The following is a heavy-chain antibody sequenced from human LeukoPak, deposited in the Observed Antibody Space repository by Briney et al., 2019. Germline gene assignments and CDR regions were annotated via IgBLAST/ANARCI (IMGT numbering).Heavy chain of an antibody. CDR3: ARDLGSGYDLGFDY. Sequence: SVKVSCKASGGTFSSYATSWVRQAPGQGLEWMGRIIPIFGIANYAQKFQGRVTITADKSTSTACMELSSLRSEDTAVYYCARDLGSGYDLGFDYWGQGTLVTVSS. CDR2: IIPIFGIA. J-gene: IGHJ4*02. V-gene: IGHV1-69*04. CDR1: GGTFSSYA. D-gene: IGHD5-12*01.